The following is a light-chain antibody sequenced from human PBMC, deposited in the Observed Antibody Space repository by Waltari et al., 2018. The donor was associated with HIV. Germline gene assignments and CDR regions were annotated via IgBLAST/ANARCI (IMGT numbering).Light chain of an antibody. CDR2: EVN. CDR1: SSDVGRYDY. CDR3: TSYAGINPVA. Sequence: QSALTQPPYASGSPGQSVTISCTGTSSDVGRYDYVSWYQQHPGKAPKLLIYEVNNRPSGVPDRFSGSKSGNTASLTVSGLQAEDEAEYSCTSYAGINPVAFGGGTKLTVL. J-gene: IGLJ2*01. V-gene: IGLV2-8*01.